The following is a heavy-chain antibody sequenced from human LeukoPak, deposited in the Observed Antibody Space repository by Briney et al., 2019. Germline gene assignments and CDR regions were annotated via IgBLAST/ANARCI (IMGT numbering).Heavy chain of an antibody. CDR1: GGSFSGYY. V-gene: IGHV4-34*01. J-gene: IGHJ4*02. D-gene: IGHD2-15*01. Sequence: SETLSLTCAVYGGSFSGYYWSWIRQPPGKGLEWIGEINHSGSTNYNPSLKSRVTISVDTSKSQFSLKLSSVTAADTAVYYCASSFKGYCSGGSCYSDRRYFDYWGQGTLVTVSS. CDR2: INHSGST. CDR3: ASSFKGYCSGGSCYSDRRYFDY.